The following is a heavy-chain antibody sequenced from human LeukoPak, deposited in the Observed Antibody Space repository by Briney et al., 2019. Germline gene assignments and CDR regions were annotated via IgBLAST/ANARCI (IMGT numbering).Heavy chain of an antibody. D-gene: IGHD3-10*01. CDR2: ISYDGSNE. V-gene: IGHV3-30*04. CDR1: GFTFSSYA. Sequence: GGSLRLSCAASGFTFSSYAMHWVRQAPGKGLEWVAIISYDGSNEYYADSVKGQFTISRDNSNNTLYLQMNSLRAEDTAVYCCARDGNYYGSGSYLDYWGQGTLVTVSS. J-gene: IGHJ4*02. CDR3: ARDGNYYGSGSYLDY.